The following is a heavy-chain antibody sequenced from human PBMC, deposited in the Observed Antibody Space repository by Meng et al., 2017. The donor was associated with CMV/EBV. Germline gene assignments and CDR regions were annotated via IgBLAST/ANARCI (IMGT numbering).Heavy chain of an antibody. CDR2: IYTSGST. J-gene: IGHJ4*02. CDR3: ARGGLYYYDSSGHFDY. V-gene: IGHV4-4*07. Sequence: GRLQESGPGMVKPSEPLSLTWTVSGGSISSYYWSWIRQPAGKGLEWIGRIYTSGSTNYNPSRKSRVTMSVDTSKNQFSLKLSSVTAADTAVYYCARGGLYYYDSSGHFDYWGQGTLVTVSS. D-gene: IGHD3-22*01. CDR1: GGSISSYY.